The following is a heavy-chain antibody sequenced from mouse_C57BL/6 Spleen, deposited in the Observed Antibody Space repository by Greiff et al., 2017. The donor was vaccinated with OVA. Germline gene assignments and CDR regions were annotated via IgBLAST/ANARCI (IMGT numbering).Heavy chain of an antibody. J-gene: IGHJ3*01. CDR1: GYTFTSYW. Sequence: QVQLQQPGAELVKPGASVKLSCKASGYTFTSYWMHWVKQRPGQGLEWIGMIHPNSGSTNYNEKFKSKATLTVDKSSSTAYMQLSSLTSEDSAVYYCARSGIYYDYHGAWFAYWGQGTLVTVSA. D-gene: IGHD2-4*01. CDR2: IHPNSGST. V-gene: IGHV1-64*01. CDR3: ARSGIYYDYHGAWFAY.